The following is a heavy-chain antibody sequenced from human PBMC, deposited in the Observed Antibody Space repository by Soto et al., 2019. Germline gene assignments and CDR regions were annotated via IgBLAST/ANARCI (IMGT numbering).Heavy chain of an antibody. D-gene: IGHD3-10*01. CDR3: AGKYYYGSGSPLWAY. CDR1: GGTFSSYS. Sequence: SVKVSCKASGGTFSSYSISWVRQSPGQGLEWMGGIIPIFGTANYAQKFQGRVTITADESTSTAYMELSSLRSEDTAVYYCAGKYYYGSGSPLWAYWGQGTLVTVS. J-gene: IGHJ4*02. V-gene: IGHV1-69*13. CDR2: IIPIFGTA.